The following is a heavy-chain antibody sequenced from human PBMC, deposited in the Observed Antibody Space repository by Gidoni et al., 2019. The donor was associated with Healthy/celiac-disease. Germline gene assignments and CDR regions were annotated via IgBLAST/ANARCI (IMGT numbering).Heavy chain of an antibody. CDR3: AKDDSGSYPGGAFDI. CDR2: ISGSGGST. Sequence: EVQLLESGGGLVQPGGSLRLSCAASGFPFRSYAMSWVRQAPGKGLEWVAAISGSGGSTYYADSVKGRFTISRDNSKNTLYLQMNSLRAEDTAVYYCAKDDSGSYPGGAFDIWGQGTMVTVSS. D-gene: IGHD1-26*01. V-gene: IGHV3-23*01. J-gene: IGHJ3*02. CDR1: GFPFRSYA.